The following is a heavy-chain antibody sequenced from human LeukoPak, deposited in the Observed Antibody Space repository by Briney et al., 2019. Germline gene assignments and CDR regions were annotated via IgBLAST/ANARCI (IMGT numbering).Heavy chain of an antibody. CDR2: ISAYNGNT. J-gene: IGHJ4*02. Sequence: ASVKVSCKASGYTFTSYGISWVRQAPGQGLEWMGRISAYNGNTNYAQKLQGRVTMTTDTSTSTAYMELRSLRSDDTAVSYCAREGDTAMGVVYYFDYWGQGTLVTVSS. V-gene: IGHV1-18*01. D-gene: IGHD5-18*01. CDR1: GYTFTSYG. CDR3: AREGDTAMGVVYYFDY.